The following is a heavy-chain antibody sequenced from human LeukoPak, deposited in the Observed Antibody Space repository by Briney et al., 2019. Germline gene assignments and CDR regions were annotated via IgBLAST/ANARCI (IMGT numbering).Heavy chain of an antibody. CDR2: ISSSSSYI. Sequence: GGYLRLSCAASGFTFSSYSMNWVRQAPGKGLEWVSSISSSSSYIYYADSVKGRFTISRDNAKNSLYLQMNSLRAEDTAVYYCARETEPDDFWSGPIDYWGQGTLVTVSS. V-gene: IGHV3-21*01. CDR3: ARETEPDDFWSGPIDY. D-gene: IGHD3-3*01. J-gene: IGHJ4*02. CDR1: GFTFSSYS.